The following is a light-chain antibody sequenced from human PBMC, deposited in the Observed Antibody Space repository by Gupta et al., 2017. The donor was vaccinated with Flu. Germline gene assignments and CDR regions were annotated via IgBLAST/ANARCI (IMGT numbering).Light chain of an antibody. CDR2: EVS. CDR1: SSDVGGYNF. Sequence: QSALTQPASVSGSPGPSITISCAGSSSDVGGYNFVSWYQQYPGKAPKLMIYEVSNRPAGISYRLSGSKSGNTASLTISGLRAEDEADYYCSSYTSSNTWVFGGGTKLTVL. J-gene: IGLJ3*02. CDR3: SSYTSSNTWV. V-gene: IGLV2-14*01.